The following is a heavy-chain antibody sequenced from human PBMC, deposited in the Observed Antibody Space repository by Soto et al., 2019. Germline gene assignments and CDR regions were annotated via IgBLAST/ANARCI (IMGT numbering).Heavy chain of an antibody. D-gene: IGHD1-1*01. CDR2: IYYSGST. CDR1: GGSISSGGYY. Sequence: SETLSLTCTVSGGSISSGGYYWSWIRQHPGKRLEWIGYIYYSGSTYYNPSLKSRVTISVDTSKNQFSLKLSSVTAADTAVYYCARDGRRNAFDIWGQGTMVTVSS. CDR3: ARDGRRNAFDI. J-gene: IGHJ3*02. V-gene: IGHV4-31*03.